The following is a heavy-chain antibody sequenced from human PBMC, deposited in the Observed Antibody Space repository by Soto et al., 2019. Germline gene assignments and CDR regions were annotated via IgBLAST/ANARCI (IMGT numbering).Heavy chain of an antibody. V-gene: IGHV4-4*02. J-gene: IGHJ4*02. CDR2: IYHSGST. CDR1: GGSISSSNW. CDR3: ARTSPHVLRYFDWLLEAYYFDY. Sequence: SETLSLTCAVSGGSISSSNWWRWVRQPPGKGLEGIGEIYHSGSTNYNPSLKSRVTISVDKSKNQFSLKLSSVTAADTAVYYCARTSPHVLRYFDWLLEAYYFDYWGQGTLVTVSS. D-gene: IGHD3-9*01.